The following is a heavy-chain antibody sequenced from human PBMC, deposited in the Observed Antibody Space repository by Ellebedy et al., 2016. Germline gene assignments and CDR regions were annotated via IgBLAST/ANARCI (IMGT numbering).Heavy chain of an antibody. Sequence: GGSLRLSCAASGFTFSTYWMHWVRQAPGKGLVWVSRINGVGTSTNYADSVKGRFTTSRDNAKNTLYLQMNSLRVEDTAVYYCVRDNYWSVDYWGQGSLVTVSS. CDR2: INGVGTST. CDR1: GFTFSTYW. J-gene: IGHJ4*02. D-gene: IGHD2-8*02. CDR3: VRDNYWSVDY. V-gene: IGHV3-74*01.